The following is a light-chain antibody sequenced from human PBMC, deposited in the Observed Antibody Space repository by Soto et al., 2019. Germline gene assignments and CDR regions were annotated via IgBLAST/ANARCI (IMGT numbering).Light chain of an antibody. CDR3: MQSTQLPPT. V-gene: IGKV2D-29*02. CDR2: EVS. J-gene: IGKJ5*01. Sequence: DVVMTQTPLSLSVAPGQPASISCKSSQSLLHITGETFLFWYLQKPGQSPQLLIYEVSTRVSGVPDRFSGSGSGTDFTLETSRVGTDDVGIYYCMQSTQLPPTFGQGTRLEIK. CDR1: QSLLHITGETF.